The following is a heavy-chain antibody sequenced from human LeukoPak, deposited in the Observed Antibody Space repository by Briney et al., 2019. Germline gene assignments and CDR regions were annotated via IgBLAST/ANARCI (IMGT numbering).Heavy chain of an antibody. CDR2: IYTSGST. CDR1: GCSISSYY. D-gene: IGHD6-6*01. CDR3: ARGPSLGAFDI. J-gene: IGHJ3*02. Sequence: KPSESLSLTCTVSGCSISSYYWSWIRQPAGKGLEWIGRIYTSGSTNYNPSLKSRVTMSVDTSKNQFSLKLNSVTAADTAVYYCARGPSLGAFDIWGQGTMVTISS. V-gene: IGHV4-4*07.